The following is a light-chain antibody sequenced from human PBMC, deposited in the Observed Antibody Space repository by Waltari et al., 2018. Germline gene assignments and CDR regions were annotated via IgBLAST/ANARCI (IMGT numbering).Light chain of an antibody. CDR2: DVS. J-gene: IGLJ3*02. CDR1: SSDVGSYNS. V-gene: IGLV2-14*03. CDR3: SSQSSDNVVL. Sequence: QSALTQPASVSGSPGQSITISCTGTSSDVGSYNSVSWYQDHPGQGPKVIIYDVSDRPSGVSARFSDSKSGNTASLTISGLQAEDEADYYCSSQSSDNVVLFGGGTKVTVL.